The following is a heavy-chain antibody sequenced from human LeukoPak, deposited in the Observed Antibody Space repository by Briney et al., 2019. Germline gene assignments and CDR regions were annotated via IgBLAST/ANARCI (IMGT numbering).Heavy chain of an antibody. J-gene: IGHJ3*02. CDR1: GFSFNNYA. CDR3: ARGPRDIVVVTRALDI. Sequence: GGSLRLSCAASGFSFNNYAMHWVRQAPGKGLEWVAVVSYDGTTEYCADSEKGRFTISRDNSKNTLSLQMNCLVSEDTAVFYCARGPRDIVVVTRALDIWGPGTMVTVSS. V-gene: IGHV3-30*04. CDR2: VSYDGTTE. D-gene: IGHD2-21*02.